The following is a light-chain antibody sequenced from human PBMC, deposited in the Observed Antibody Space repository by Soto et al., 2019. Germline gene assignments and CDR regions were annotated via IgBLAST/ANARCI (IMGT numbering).Light chain of an antibody. CDR2: AAS. Sequence: DIQMTQSPASLSASVGDRVTISCRAGQSISSYLNWYQQKPGKAPKLLIYAASSLQSGVPSRFSGSGSGTDFTLTISSLQPEDCATYYCQQSYSTPWTFCQGTMVDIK. CDR3: QQSYSTPWT. J-gene: IGKJ1*01. V-gene: IGKV1-39*01. CDR1: QSISSY.